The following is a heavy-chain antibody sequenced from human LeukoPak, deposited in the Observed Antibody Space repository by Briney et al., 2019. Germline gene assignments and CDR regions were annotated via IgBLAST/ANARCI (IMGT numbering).Heavy chain of an antibody. CDR2: IYHSGST. CDR3: ARGRQNWNYAVGGY. J-gene: IGHJ4*02. Sequence: PSETLSLTCTVSGYSISSGYYWGWIRQPPGKGLEWIGSIYHSGSTYYNPSLKSRVTISVDTSKNQFSLKLSSVTVADTAVYYCARGRQNWNYAVGGYWGQGTLVTVSS. D-gene: IGHD1-7*01. V-gene: IGHV4-38-2*02. CDR1: GYSISSGYY.